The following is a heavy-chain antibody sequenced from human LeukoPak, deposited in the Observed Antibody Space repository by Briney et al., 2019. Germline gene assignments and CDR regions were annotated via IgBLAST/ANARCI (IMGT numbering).Heavy chain of an antibody. D-gene: IGHD6-13*01. CDR3: ARHFATAAGLFDY. V-gene: IGHV4-34*01. J-gene: IGHJ4*02. CDR2: IYYSGST. CDR1: GGSFSGYY. Sequence: SETLSLTCAVYGGSFSGYYWSWIRQPPGKGLEWIGSIYYSGSTYYNPSLKSRVTISVDTSKNQFSLKLSSVTAADTAVYYCARHFATAAGLFDYWGQGTLVTVSS.